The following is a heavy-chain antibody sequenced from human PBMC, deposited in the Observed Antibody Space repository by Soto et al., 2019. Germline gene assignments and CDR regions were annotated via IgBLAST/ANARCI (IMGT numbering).Heavy chain of an antibody. Sequence: SETLSLTCAVSGVSISSGNWWTWVRQSPQRGLEYIGEIFHDGTANYYPSFERRVAISVDTSKNQFSLKLTSVTAADTAIYFCARLVYDTRLNYMHFDFWGQGTLVTVSS. CDR2: IFHDGTA. V-gene: IGHV4-4*02. J-gene: IGHJ4*02. D-gene: IGHD3-10*01. CDR3: ARLVYDTRLNYMHFDF. CDR1: GVSISSGNW.